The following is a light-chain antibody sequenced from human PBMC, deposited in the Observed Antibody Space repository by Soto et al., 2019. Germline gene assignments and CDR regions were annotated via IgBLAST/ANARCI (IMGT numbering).Light chain of an antibody. V-gene: IGLV2-14*01. CDR3: SSYTTKSSYVV. J-gene: IGLJ2*01. CDR2: DVR. CDR1: SSDVGGSDY. Sequence: QSVLTQPASVSGSPGQSITISCTGTSSDVGGSDYVSWYQQDPGKAPKLMIYDVRNRPSGISNRFSGSKSGNTASLTISGLQAEDEADYYCSSYTTKSSYVVFGGGTKLTVL.